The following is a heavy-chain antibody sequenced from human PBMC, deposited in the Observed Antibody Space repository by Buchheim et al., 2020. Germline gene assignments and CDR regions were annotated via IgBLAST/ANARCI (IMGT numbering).Heavy chain of an antibody. CDR2: IWYDGSNK. J-gene: IGHJ6*02. D-gene: IGHD6-13*01. CDR3: ARALSGYSSSFYYYYYGMDV. Sequence: QVQLVESGGGVVQPGRSLRLSCAASGFTFSSYGMHWVRQAPGKGLEWVAVIWYDGSNKYYADSVKGRFTISRDNSKNTLYLQMNSLRAEDTAVYYCARALSGYSSSFYYYYYGMDVWGQGTT. CDR1: GFTFSSYG. V-gene: IGHV3-33*01.